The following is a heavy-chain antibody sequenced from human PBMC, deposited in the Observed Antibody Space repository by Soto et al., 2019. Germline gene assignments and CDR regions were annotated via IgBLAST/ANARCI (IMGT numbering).Heavy chain of an antibody. J-gene: IGHJ4*02. V-gene: IGHV1-18*01. CDR3: ARGRYGDY. D-gene: IGHD1-1*01. CDR2: ISAHNGNT. CDR1: GYTFTTYG. Sequence: QVHLVQSGAEVKKPGASVKVSCKGSGYTFTTYGITWVRQAPGQGLEWMGWISAHNGNTNYAQKLQGRVTVTRDTSTRTAYMELRSLRSDATAVYDCARGRYGDYWGQGALVTVSS.